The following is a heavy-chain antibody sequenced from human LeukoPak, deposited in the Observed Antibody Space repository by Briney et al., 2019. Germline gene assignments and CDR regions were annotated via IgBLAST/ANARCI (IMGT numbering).Heavy chain of an antibody. CDR3: TRRVAVAGTPKASFDY. D-gene: IGHD6-19*01. CDR1: GGSISGYY. V-gene: IGHV4-59*08. J-gene: IGHJ4*02. Sequence: SETLSLTCTVSGGSISGYYWSWIRQPPGKGLEWIGYTYYSENTNYNPSLKSRVTISLDTSKNQFSLKLSSVTTADTAVYFCTRRVAVAGTPKASFDYWGQGILVTVSS. CDR2: TYYSENT.